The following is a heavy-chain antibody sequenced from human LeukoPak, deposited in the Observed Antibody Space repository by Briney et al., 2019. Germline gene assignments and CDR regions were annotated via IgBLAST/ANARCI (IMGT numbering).Heavy chain of an antibody. CDR2: IYYRGST. D-gene: IGHD6-19*01. V-gene: IGHV4-59*08. J-gene: IGHJ3*02. Sequence: SETLSLTCTCSGGSLSSYYWSWIRQPPGKGLEWMGYIYYRGSTNYNPSLKSRVTISVDTSKNQFSLKLSSVTAADTAVYYFARRNLLAGRYAFDIWGQGTMVTVSS. CDR1: GGSLSSYY. CDR3: ARRNLLAGRYAFDI.